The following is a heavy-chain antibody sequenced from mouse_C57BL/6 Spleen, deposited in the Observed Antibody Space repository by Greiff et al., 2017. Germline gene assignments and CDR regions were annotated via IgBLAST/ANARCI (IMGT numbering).Heavy chain of an antibody. CDR1: GFTFSDYG. CDR3: ARPYDYDVLYFDY. V-gene: IGHV5-17*01. D-gene: IGHD2-4*01. CDR2: ISSGSSTI. J-gene: IGHJ2*01. Sequence: DVMLVESGGGLVKPGGSLKLSCAASGFTFSDYGMHWVRQAPEKGLEWVAYISSGSSTIYYADTVKGRFTISRDNAKNTLFLQMTSLRSEDTAMYYCARPYDYDVLYFDYWGQGTTLTVSS.